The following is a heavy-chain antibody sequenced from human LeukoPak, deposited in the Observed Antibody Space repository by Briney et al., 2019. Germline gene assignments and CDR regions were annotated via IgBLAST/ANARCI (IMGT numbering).Heavy chain of an antibody. D-gene: IGHD3-3*01. CDR1: GGSVSSYY. Sequence: KASETLSLTCTVSGGSVSSYYWSWIRQPAGKGLEWIWRIYSSGTTNYNPSLKSRVTMSVDTSKNQFSLRLSSVTAADTAVYYCARSFGKSDYYFDHWGQGTLITVSS. J-gene: IGHJ4*02. CDR3: ARSFGKSDYYFDH. CDR2: IYSSGTT. V-gene: IGHV4-4*07.